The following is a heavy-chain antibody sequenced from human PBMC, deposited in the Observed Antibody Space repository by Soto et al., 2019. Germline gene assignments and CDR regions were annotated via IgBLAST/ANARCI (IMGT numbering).Heavy chain of an antibody. Sequence: GASVKVSCKASGGTFSSYAISWVRQAPGQGLEWMGGIIPIFGTANYAQKFQGRVTITADESTSTAYMELSSLRADDTAVYYCARQYCAGGSCYRLDYWGQGTLVTVSS. CDR1: GGTFSSYA. CDR3: ARQYCAGGSCYRLDY. V-gene: IGHV1-69*13. D-gene: IGHD2-15*01. CDR2: IIPIFGTA. J-gene: IGHJ4*02.